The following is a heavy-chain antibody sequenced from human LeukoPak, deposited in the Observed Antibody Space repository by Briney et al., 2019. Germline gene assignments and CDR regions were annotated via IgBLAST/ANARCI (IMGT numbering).Heavy chain of an antibody. CDR1: GYTFTSYG. V-gene: IGHV1-18*04. Sequence: VASVKVSCKASGYTFTSYGISWVRQAPGQGLEWMGWISAYNGNTNYAQKLQGRVTMTTDTSTSTAYMELRSLRSDDTAVYYCAGMGDSGDEGESDYWGQGTLVTVSS. D-gene: IGHD5-12*01. J-gene: IGHJ4*02. CDR3: AGMGDSGDEGESDY. CDR2: ISAYNGNT.